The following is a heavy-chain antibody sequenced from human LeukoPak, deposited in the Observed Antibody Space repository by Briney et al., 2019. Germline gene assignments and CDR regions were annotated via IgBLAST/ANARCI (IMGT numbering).Heavy chain of an antibody. J-gene: IGHJ4*02. CDR2: RFDGGRT. Sequence: SETLSLTCAVHGGSFSGFYWTWMRQPPGKGPEGLGERFDGGRTNYNLSLKSRVTMSIDTSKNQFSLKLTSVTAADTAVYYCARGLGEGYPDYWGQGALVTVSP. CDR3: ARGLGEGYPDY. CDR1: GGSFSGFY. D-gene: IGHD5-24*01. V-gene: IGHV4-34*01.